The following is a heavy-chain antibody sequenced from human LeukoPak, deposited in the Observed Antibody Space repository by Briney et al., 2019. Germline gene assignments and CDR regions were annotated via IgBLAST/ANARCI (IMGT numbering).Heavy chain of an antibody. Sequence: GGSLRLSCEASGFTFNTYSMNWARQAPGKGLEWVSSIDSSGGYMFYADSVKGRFTISRDNSKSTLFLQMNSLRAEDTAIYYCATYRQVLLPFESWGQGTLVTVSS. CDR2: IDSSGGYM. CDR1: GFTFNTYS. CDR3: ATYRQVLLPFES. V-gene: IGHV3-21*04. J-gene: IGHJ4*02. D-gene: IGHD5-18*01.